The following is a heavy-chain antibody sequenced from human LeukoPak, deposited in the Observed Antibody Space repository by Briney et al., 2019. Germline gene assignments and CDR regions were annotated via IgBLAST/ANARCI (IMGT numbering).Heavy chain of an antibody. V-gene: IGHV4-61*02. CDR2: IYTTGST. CDR3: ANGTNRFDP. J-gene: IGHJ5*02. Sequence: SETLSLTCTVSGASINSDNYYWSWIRQPAGKGLEWIGRIYTTGSTNYNPSLNSRVSISVDTSKNQFSLYLSSVTAAATPVYYCANGTNRFDPWGQGTLVTVSS. D-gene: IGHD1-14*01. CDR1: GASINSDNYY.